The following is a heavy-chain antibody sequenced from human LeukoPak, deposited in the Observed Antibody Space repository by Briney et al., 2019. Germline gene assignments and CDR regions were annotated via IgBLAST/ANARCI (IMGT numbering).Heavy chain of an antibody. CDR2: SSWNSDTI. D-gene: IGHD3-16*01. J-gene: IGHJ4*02. CDR3: ARAPYGDNGYTAEVADY. V-gene: IGHV3-9*01. Sequence: GGSLRLSCATSGFTFDEYAMHWVRQAPGKGLVWVSGSSWNSDTIAYAGSVKGRFTISRDNAKNSLYLQMNSLRAEDTAVYYCARAPYGDNGYTAEVADYWGQGTLVTVSS. CDR1: GFTFDEYA.